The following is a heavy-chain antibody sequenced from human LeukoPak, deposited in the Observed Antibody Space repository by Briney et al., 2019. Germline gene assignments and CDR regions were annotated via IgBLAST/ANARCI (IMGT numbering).Heavy chain of an antibody. CDR2: MNPNSGNT. CDR1: GGTFSSYA. J-gene: IGHJ5*02. CDR3: ARVAGRFDP. Sequence: GASVKVSCKASGGTFSSYAISWVRQATGQGLEWMGWMNPNSGNTGYAQKFQGRVTMTRNTSISTAYMELSSLRSEDTAVYYCARVAGRFDPWGQGTLVTVSS. V-gene: IGHV1-8*02. D-gene: IGHD6-19*01.